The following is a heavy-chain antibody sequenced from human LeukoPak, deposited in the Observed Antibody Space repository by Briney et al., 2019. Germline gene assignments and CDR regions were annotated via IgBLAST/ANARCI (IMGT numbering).Heavy chain of an antibody. CDR2: ISAYNGDT. J-gene: IGHJ4*02. V-gene: IGHV1-18*01. D-gene: IGHD5-12*01. CDR1: GYTFNRHG. Sequence: ASVKVSCKASGYTFNRHGISWARQAPGQGLEWMGWISAYNGDTKYAQKFQGRVTLTIDTSTSTAYMEVRSLRSDDTAMYYCARDPAKTSGYCIYFDYLGQGTLVTVSS. CDR3: ARDPAKTSGYCIYFDY.